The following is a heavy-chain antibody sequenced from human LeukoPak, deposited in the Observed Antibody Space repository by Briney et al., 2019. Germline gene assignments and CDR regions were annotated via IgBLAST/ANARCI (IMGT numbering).Heavy chain of an antibody. Sequence: GRSLRLSCVASGFTFSTYGIHWVRQAPGKGLEWVAVIWNDGSNKYYADSVKGRFTISRDNSKNTLYLQMNSLRGDDTAVYYCARDLGYHKFDYWGQGTLVTVSS. CDR3: ARDLGYHKFDY. CDR2: IWNDGSNK. J-gene: IGHJ4*02. CDR1: GFTFSTYG. D-gene: IGHD3-16*01. V-gene: IGHV3-33*01.